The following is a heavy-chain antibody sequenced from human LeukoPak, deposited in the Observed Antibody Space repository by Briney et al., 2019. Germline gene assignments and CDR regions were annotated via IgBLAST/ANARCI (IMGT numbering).Heavy chain of an antibody. J-gene: IGHJ2*01. V-gene: IGHV3-48*03. CDR3: ASKGDSDWYFDL. D-gene: IGHD3-22*01. CDR1: GFTFSSYE. Sequence: PGGSLRLSCAASGFTFSSYEMNCVRQAPGKGLEWVSYISSSGSTIYYADSVKGRFTISRDNAKNSLYLQMNSLRAEDTAVYYCASKGDSDWYFDLWGRGTLVTVSS. CDR2: ISSSGSTI.